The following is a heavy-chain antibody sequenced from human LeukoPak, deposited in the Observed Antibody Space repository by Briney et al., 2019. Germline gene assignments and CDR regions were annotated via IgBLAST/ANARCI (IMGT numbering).Heavy chain of an antibody. CDR2: ISSSAGTI. CDR1: GFTFSDYY. D-gene: IGHD3-22*01. V-gene: IGHV3-11*04. J-gene: IGHJ4*02. Sequence: PGGSLRLSCAASGFTFSDYYMTWIRQAPGKGLEWVSYISSSAGTIYYADSVEGRFTISRDNAKNSLFLQMNSLRAEDTAVYYCARGFQEVVISTPFDHWGQGTLVTVSS. CDR3: ARGFQEVVISTPFDH.